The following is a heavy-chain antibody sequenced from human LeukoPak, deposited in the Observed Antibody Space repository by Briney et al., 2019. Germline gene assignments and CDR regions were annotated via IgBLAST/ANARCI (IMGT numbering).Heavy chain of an antibody. D-gene: IGHD6-19*01. CDR2: IFHSGST. V-gene: IGHV4-38-2*02. CDR3: ARGQKIAVAGTADWFAP. J-gene: IGHJ5*02. CDR1: GYSMRSGYY. Sequence: SETLSLTCTVSGYSMRSGYYWGWVRQPPGKGLEWIGGIFHSGSTYYNPSLKSRVTISVDTSKNPFSLKLSSVTAADTAVYYCARGQKIAVAGTADWFAPWGQGTLVTVSS.